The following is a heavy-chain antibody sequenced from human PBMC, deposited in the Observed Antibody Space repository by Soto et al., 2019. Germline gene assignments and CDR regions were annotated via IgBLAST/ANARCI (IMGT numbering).Heavy chain of an antibody. V-gene: IGHV4-61*01. J-gene: IGHJ6*02. Sequence: SETLSLTCTVSGGSVSSGSYYWSWIRQPPGKGLEWIGYIYYSGSTNYNPSLKSRVTISVDTSKNQFSLKLSSVTAADTAVYYCARVRSYYDILTQYYYYYGMDVWGQGTTVTVSS. D-gene: IGHD3-9*01. CDR1: GGSVSSGSYY. CDR3: ARVRSYYDILTQYYYYYGMDV. CDR2: IYYSGST.